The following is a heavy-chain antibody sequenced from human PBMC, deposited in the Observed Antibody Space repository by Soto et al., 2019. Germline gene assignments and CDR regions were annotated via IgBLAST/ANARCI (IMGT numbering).Heavy chain of an antibody. D-gene: IGHD3-22*01. J-gene: IGHJ4*02. CDR2: IYYSGST. CDR1: GGSISSRTYY. CDR3: APLGYYHSSGYYY. V-gene: IGHV4-39*01. Sequence: QLQLQESGPGLVKPSETLSLTCTVSGGSISSRTYYWGWIRQPPGKGLEWIGSIYYSGSTYYNPSLKSRVTISVDTSKNQFSLRLSSVTAADTAVYYCAPLGYYHSSGYYYWGQGTLVTVSS.